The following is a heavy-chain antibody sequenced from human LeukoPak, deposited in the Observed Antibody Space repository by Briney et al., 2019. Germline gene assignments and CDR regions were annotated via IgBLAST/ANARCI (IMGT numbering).Heavy chain of an antibody. CDR2: IRSKANSYAT. CDR3: WTIFGVDPGEGAFDI. V-gene: IGHV3-73*01. J-gene: IGHJ3*02. Sequence: GGSLKLSCAASGFTFSGSAIHWVRLASGPGLGLVGRIRSKANSYATAYAASVKGKYTISRDNSKNTVYLQMNSLNTEDTCVYYCWTIFGVDPGEGAFDIWGQGTMLTVSS. CDR1: GFTFSGSA. D-gene: IGHD3-3*01.